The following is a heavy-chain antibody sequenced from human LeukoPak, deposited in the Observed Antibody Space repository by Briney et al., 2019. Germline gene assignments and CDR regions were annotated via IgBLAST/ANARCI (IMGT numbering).Heavy chain of an antibody. V-gene: IGHV4-34*01. D-gene: IGHD2-15*01. CDR2: INHSGST. CDR3: ARRSGGSPVWFDP. Sequence: SETLSLTCAVYGGSFSGYYWSWIRQPPGKGLEWIGEINHSGSTNYNPSLKSRVTISVDTSKNQFSLKLSSVTAADTAVYYCARRSGGSPVWFDPWGQGTLVTVSS. CDR1: GGSFSGYY. J-gene: IGHJ5*02.